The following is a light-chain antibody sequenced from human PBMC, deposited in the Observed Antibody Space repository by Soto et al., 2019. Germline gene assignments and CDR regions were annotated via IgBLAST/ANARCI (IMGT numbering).Light chain of an antibody. CDR3: AAWDDSMTVV. V-gene: IGLV1-47*01. J-gene: IGLJ2*01. CDR1: NSNVGSNY. Sequence: QSVLTQPPSASGTPGQRVTISCSGRNSNVGSNYVDWYQHLPAAAPKLLIYRNDQRPSGVPNRFSGSKSGTSASLAISGLRSEDEADYYCAAWDDSMTVVFGGGTKVTVL. CDR2: RND.